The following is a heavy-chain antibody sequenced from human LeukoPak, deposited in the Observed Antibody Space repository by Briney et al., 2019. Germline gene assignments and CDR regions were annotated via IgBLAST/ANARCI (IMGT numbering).Heavy chain of an antibody. CDR1: GGSFSGYH. Sequence: PSETLSLTCAVYGGSFSGYHWSWIRQPPGKGLEWIGEINHSGSTNYNPSLKSRVTISVDTSKNQFSLKLSSVTAADTAVYYCAWIAAAGNWGQGTLVTVSS. CDR3: AWIAAAGN. D-gene: IGHD6-13*01. J-gene: IGHJ4*02. V-gene: IGHV4-34*01. CDR2: INHSGST.